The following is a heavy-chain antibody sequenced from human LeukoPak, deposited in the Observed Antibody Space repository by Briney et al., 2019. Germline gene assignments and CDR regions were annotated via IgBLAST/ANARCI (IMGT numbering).Heavy chain of an antibody. Sequence: GGALRLSCAASGFTFSSYEMNWVRQAQGKGLEGVSYISSSGSTIYYADSVKGRFTISRDNANNSLYLQMNSLRAEDTAVYYCAELGITMIGGVWGKGTTVTISS. CDR1: GFTFSSYE. D-gene: IGHD3-10*02. J-gene: IGHJ6*04. CDR2: ISSSGSTI. CDR3: AELGITMIGGV. V-gene: IGHV3-48*03.